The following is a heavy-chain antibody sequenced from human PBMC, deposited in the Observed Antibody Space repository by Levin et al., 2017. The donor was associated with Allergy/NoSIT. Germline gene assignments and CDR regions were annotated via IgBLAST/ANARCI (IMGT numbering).Heavy chain of an antibody. D-gene: IGHD1-26*01. V-gene: IGHV3-23*01. J-gene: IGHJ4*02. CDR1: GFTFSSYA. CDR2: ISGSGGST. Sequence: GESLKISCAASGFTFSSYAMSWVRQAPGKGLEWVSAISGSGGSTYYADSVKGRFTISRDNSKNTLYLQMNSLRAEDTAVYYCAKDTIRMSGSHIHPQYYFDYWGQGTLVTVSS. CDR3: AKDTIRMSGSHIHPQYYFDY.